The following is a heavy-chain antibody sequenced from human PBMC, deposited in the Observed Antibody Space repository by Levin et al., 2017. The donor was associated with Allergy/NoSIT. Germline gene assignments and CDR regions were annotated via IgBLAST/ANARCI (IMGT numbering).Heavy chain of an antibody. J-gene: IGHJ4*02. V-gene: IGHV3-48*01. D-gene: IGHD1-26*01. CDR1: GFTFSHSS. Sequence: GGSLRLSCAASGFTFSHSSMNWVRQAPGKGLEWVSYVSSSDNTIYYADSVKGRFTISRDNAQNSLYLQMNSLRVDDTALYYCVRDGYSGDYFSNWGQGTLVTVSS. CDR3: VRDGYSGDYFSN. CDR2: VSSSDNTI.